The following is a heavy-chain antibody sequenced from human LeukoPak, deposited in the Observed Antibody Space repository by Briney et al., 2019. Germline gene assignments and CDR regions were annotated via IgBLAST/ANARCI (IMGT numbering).Heavy chain of an antibody. V-gene: IGHV1-58*02. D-gene: IGHD2-15*01. J-gene: IGHJ3*02. CDR1: GFTFISSG. Sequence: TSVKVSCKACGFTFISSGMQWVRQARGQRLEWIGWIVVGSGNTNYAQKFQERVTITRDMSTSTAYMELSSLRSEDTAVYYCAADHAYCSGGSGYLCAFDIWGQGTMVSVSS. CDR3: AADHAYCSGGSGYLCAFDI. CDR2: IVVGSGNT.